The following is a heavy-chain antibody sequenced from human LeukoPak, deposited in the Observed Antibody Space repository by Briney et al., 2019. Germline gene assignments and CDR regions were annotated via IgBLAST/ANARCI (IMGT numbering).Heavy chain of an antibody. D-gene: IGHD4-11*01. CDR3: ARGGTVTTFDY. J-gene: IGHJ4*02. V-gene: IGHV3-20*04. CDR2: VNWNGGST. CDR1: GFTFDDYA. Sequence: GGSLRLSCTASGFTFDDYAMTWVRQPPGKGLEWVSTVNWNGGSTSYADSVKGRFTISRDNAKNSLYLQMSSLRADDTAFYYCARGGTVTTFDYWGQGTLVTVSS.